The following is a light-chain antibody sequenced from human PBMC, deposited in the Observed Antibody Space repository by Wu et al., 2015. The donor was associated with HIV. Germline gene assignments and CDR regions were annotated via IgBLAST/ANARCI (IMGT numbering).Light chain of an antibody. J-gene: IGKJ1*01. CDR3: QQYGSSPRT. CDR1: QTISSSY. CDR2: GAS. V-gene: IGKV3-20*01. Sequence: EFLLTQSPDTLSLSPGEGATLSCRASQTISSSYLAWYQQKPGQAPRLLIYGASSRATGIPDRFSGSGSGTDFTLTISRLEPEDFAVYYCQQYGSSPRTFGQGTKVE.